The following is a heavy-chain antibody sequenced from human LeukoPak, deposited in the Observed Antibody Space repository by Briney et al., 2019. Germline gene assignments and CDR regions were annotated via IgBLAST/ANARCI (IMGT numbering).Heavy chain of an antibody. V-gene: IGHV4-34*01. J-gene: IGHJ5*02. CDR2: INHSGST. CDR1: GGSFSGYY. CDR3: AGPARDFWSGYYINWFDP. Sequence: SETLSLTCAVYGGSFSGYYWSWIRQPPGKGLEWIGEINHSGSTNYNPSLKSRVTISVDTSKDQFSLKLSSVTAADTAVYYCAGPARDFWSGYYINWFDPWGEGTLVTVSS. D-gene: IGHD3-3*01.